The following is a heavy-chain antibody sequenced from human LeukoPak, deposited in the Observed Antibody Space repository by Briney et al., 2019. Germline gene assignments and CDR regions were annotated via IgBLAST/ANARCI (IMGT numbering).Heavy chain of an antibody. Sequence: GGSLRLSCAASGFTFSNYWMSWVRQAPGKGLEWVGNINQDGNEKYYVDSVKGRFTISRDNAKNSLYLQMNSLRVEDTAVYYCARDRGIHGWFDPWGQGTLVTVSS. D-gene: IGHD3-10*01. J-gene: IGHJ5*02. V-gene: IGHV3-7*01. CDR1: GFTFSNYW. CDR2: INQDGNEK. CDR3: ARDRGIHGWFDP.